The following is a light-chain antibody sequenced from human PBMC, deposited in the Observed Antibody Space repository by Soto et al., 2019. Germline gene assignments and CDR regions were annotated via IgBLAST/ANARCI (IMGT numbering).Light chain of an antibody. CDR3: QQHNSYST. CDR1: QTISSW. V-gene: IGKV1-5*01. J-gene: IGKJ1*01. Sequence: DIQMTQSPSTLSASVGARVTITCRASQTISSWLAWYQQKPGKAPKLLIYDASSLESGVPSRFSGSGSGTEFTLTISSLQPDDFATYYCQQHNSYSTFGQGTKVDIK. CDR2: DAS.